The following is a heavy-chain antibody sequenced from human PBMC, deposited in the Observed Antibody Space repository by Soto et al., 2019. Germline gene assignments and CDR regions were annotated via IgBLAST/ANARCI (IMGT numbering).Heavy chain of an antibody. D-gene: IGHD5-12*01. J-gene: IGHJ3*02. CDR2: INSDGSST. CDR1: GFTLSSYW. V-gene: IGHV3-74*01. Sequence: EVQLVESGGGLVQPGGSLRLSCAASGFTLSSYWMHWVRQAPGKGLVWVSRINSDGSSTSYADSVKGRFTISRDNAKNTLYLQMNSLRAEDTAVYYCARDRVYSSYDPHPADAFDIWGQGTMVTVSS. CDR3: ARDRVYSSYDPHPADAFDI.